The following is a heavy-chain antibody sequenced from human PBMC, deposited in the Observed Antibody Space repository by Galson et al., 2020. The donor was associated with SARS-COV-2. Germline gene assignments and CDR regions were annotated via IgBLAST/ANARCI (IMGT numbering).Heavy chain of an antibody. Sequence: SETVSCEVSGYTLTELFMHWVRQAPGEGLGWMGGFSPEDGETIYAQKLQGRVTMSEDTSTYTAYMELSSLRSEDTAVYYCATWGYSSSWYGYWGQGTLVTVSS. CDR3: ATWGYSSSWYGY. CDR2: FSPEDGET. D-gene: IGHD6-13*01. V-gene: IGHV1-24*01. CDR1: GYTLTELF. J-gene: IGHJ4*02.